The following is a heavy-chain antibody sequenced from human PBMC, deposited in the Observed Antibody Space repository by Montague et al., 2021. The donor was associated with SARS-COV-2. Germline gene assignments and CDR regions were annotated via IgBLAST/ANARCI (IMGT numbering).Heavy chain of an antibody. V-gene: IGHV4-59*01. CDR1: GGSISSYY. D-gene: IGHD6-13*01. CDR2: IYYSGST. J-gene: IGHJ5*02. CDR3: ARGIPIAAALINWFDP. Sequence: SQTLSLTCTVSGGSISSYYWSWIRQPPGKGLEWIGYIYYSGSTNYNPSLKSQVTISVDTSKNQFSLKLSSVTAADTGVYYCARGIPIAAALINWFDPWGQGTLVTVSS.